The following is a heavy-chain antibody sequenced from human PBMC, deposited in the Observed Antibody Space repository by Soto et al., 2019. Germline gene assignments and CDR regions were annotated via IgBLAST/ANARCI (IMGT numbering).Heavy chain of an antibody. J-gene: IGHJ4*02. CDR1: GFSYSTYG. CDR3: TRWNGYGDL. V-gene: IGHV3-23*01. Sequence: PGGSLRLSCAVSGFSYSTYGVTWVRQAPGKGLEWVCGVSGGSGATHYRDSVRGRFTITGDESRSTVYLQMHSLRVEDTAVYYCTRWNGYGDLWGQGTLVTVSS. CDR2: VSGGSGAT. D-gene: IGHD1-1*01.